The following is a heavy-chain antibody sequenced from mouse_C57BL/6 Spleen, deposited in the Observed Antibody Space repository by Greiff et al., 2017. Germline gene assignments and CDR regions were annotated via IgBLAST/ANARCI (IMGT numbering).Heavy chain of an antibody. CDR2: ISSGGDYI. Sequence: EVQLQESGEGLVKPGGSLKLSCAASGFTFSSYAMSWVRQTPEKRLEWVAYISSGGDYIYYADTVKGRFTISRDNARNTLYLQMSSLKSEDTAMYYCTRDDYDGGYYAMDYWGQGTSVTVSS. CDR3: TRDDYDGGYYAMDY. V-gene: IGHV5-9-1*02. CDR1: GFTFSSYA. J-gene: IGHJ4*01. D-gene: IGHD2-4*01.